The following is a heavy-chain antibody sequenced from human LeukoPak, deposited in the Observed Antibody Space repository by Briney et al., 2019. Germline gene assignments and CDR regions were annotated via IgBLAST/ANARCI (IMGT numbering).Heavy chain of an antibody. D-gene: IGHD3-16*01. J-gene: IGHJ3*02. V-gene: IGHV3-48*03. CDR1: AFTISNYD. Sequence: GSLRLSCAPSAFTISNYDMNWVRQAPGRGREWVSHIRRSGSIIYYADSVKGRFTISRDNAKNSLYLQMNRLRAEDTAVYYCAKDVGEWSVTDAFHIWGQGTRVTVSS. CDR2: IRRSGSII. CDR3: AKDVGEWSVTDAFHI.